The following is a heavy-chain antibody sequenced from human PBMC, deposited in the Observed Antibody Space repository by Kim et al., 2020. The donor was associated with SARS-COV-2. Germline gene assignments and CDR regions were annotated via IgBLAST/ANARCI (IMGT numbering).Heavy chain of an antibody. D-gene: IGHD2-15*01. CDR3: ARDRGGTLGGFDY. Sequence: YADSVKGRFTISRDNSKNTLYLQMTSLRAEDTAVYYCARDRGGTLGGFDYWGQGTLVTVSS. J-gene: IGHJ4*02. V-gene: IGHV3-30*01.